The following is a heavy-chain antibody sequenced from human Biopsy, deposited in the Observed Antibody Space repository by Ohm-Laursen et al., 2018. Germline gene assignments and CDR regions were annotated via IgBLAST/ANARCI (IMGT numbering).Heavy chain of an antibody. CDR1: GGSFSDYY. D-gene: IGHD3-16*01. J-gene: IGHJ4*02. V-gene: IGHV4-34*01. CDR3: ARMGASRNRDDY. CDR2: INHRGSA. Sequence: GTLSLTWAVYGGSFSDYYWSWIRQPPGKGLEWIGEINHRGSANHNPSLRSRVTMSVDTSKNQFSLKLTSVTAADTAVYYCARMGASRNRDDYWGQGTLVTVSS.